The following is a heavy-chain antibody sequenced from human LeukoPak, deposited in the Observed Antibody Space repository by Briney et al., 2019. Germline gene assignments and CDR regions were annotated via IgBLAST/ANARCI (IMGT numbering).Heavy chain of an antibody. D-gene: IGHD3-10*01. V-gene: IGHV4-39*07. J-gene: IGHJ4*02. Sequence: PSETLSLTCTVSGGSISSSSYYWGWIRQPPGKGLVWIGSIYYSGSTYYNPSLKSRVTISVDTSKNQFSLKLSSVTAADTAVYYCARRIGLSFYYYGSGTTVGVLDYWGQGTLVTVSS. CDR3: ARRIGLSFYYYGSGTTVGVLDY. CDR2: IYYSGST. CDR1: GGSISSSSYY.